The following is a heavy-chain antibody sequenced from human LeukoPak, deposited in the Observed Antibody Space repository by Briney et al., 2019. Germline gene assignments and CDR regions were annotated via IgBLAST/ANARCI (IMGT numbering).Heavy chain of an antibody. D-gene: IGHD6-19*01. V-gene: IGHV4-59*08. CDR1: GASISSDY. Sequence: SETLSLTCTVSGASISSDYWSWTRQPPGKGLEWIGYMYYSGSTNYNPSLKSRVTISVDTSKNQFSLKLSSVTAADTAMYYCARHVGYSSGWPFDYWGQGVLVTVSS. CDR2: MYYSGST. CDR3: ARHVGYSSGWPFDY. J-gene: IGHJ4*02.